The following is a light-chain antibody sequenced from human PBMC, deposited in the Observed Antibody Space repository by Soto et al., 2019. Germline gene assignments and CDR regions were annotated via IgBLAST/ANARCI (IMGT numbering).Light chain of an antibody. CDR1: QSISSSF. J-gene: IGKJ1*01. Sequence: EIVLTQSPGTLSLSPGARAPLSCRASQSISSSFLAWSQQRPGQSPRLIIYGASSRATGIPDRFSGSGSGTDFTLTISSLQSEDFAVYYCQQYNNWPWTFGQGTKVDNK. CDR2: GAS. CDR3: QQYNNWPWT. V-gene: IGKV3-20*01.